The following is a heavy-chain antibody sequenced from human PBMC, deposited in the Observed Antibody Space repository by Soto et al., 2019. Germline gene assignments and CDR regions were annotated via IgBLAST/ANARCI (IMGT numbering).Heavy chain of an antibody. Sequence: GGSLRLSCAAPGFIFSNAWMSWVRQAPGKGLEWVGRIKSKTDGGTIDYAAPVKGRFTISRDDSKNTFYLQMNSLKIEDTAVYYCTTPHGDSYYYYGLDVWGQGTTVTVSS. CDR3: TTPHGDSYYYYGLDV. CDR1: GFIFSNAW. V-gene: IGHV3-15*01. CDR2: IKSKTDGGTI. J-gene: IGHJ6*02. D-gene: IGHD3-3*01.